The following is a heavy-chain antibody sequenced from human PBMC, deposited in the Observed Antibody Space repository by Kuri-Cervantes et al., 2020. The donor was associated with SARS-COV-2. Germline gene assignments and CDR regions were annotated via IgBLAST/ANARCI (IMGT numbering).Heavy chain of an antibody. CDR1: GGSISSSS. Sequence: LSLTCTVSGGSISSSSYYWGWIRQPPGKGLEWVAVISYDGSNKYYADSVKGRFTISRDNSKNTLYLQMNSLRAEDTAVYYCARGSKTTVVTPVSWGQGTLVTVSS. CDR2: ISYDGSNK. D-gene: IGHD4-23*01. J-gene: IGHJ4*02. CDR3: ARGSKTTVVTPVS. V-gene: IGHV3-30-3*01.